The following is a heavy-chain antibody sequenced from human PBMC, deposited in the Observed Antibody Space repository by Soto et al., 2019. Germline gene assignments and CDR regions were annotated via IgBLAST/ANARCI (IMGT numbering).Heavy chain of an antibody. Sequence: SQTLSLTCAISGDSVSSNSAAWNWIRQSPSRGLEWLGRTYYRSKWYNDYAVSVKSRITINPDTSKNQFSLQLNSVTPEDTAVFYCARGAEYCSGGSCLYNWFDPWGQGTLVTVSS. J-gene: IGHJ5*02. D-gene: IGHD2-15*01. CDR1: GDSVSSNSAA. CDR3: ARGAEYCSGGSCLYNWFDP. CDR2: TYYRSKWYN. V-gene: IGHV6-1*01.